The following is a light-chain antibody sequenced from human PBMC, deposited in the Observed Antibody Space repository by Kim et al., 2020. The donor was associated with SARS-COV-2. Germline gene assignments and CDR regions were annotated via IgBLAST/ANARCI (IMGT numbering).Light chain of an antibody. J-gene: IGLJ2*01. V-gene: IGLV3-1*01. Sequence: PGQTASITGSGDKLGDKYACWYQQKPGQSHVLVIYQDSKRPSGIPERFSGSNSGNTATLTISGTQAMDEADYYCQAWDSSTSVVFGGGTQLTVL. CDR3: QAWDSSTSVV. CDR2: QDS. CDR1: KLGDKY.